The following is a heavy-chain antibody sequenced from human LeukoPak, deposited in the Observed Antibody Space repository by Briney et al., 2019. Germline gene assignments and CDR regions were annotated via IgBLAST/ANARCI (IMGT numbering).Heavy chain of an antibody. J-gene: IGHJ4*02. V-gene: IGHV3-23*01. CDR1: GFTFSSYA. D-gene: IGHD3-9*01. CDR2: ISGSGGST. Sequence: PGGSLRLSCAASGFTFSSYAMSWVRQAPGKGLEWGSAISGSGGSTYYADSVKGRFTISRDNSKNTLYLQMNSLRAEDTAVYYCAKGLRYFDWLTSIDYWGQGTLVTVSS. CDR3: AKGLRYFDWLTSIDY.